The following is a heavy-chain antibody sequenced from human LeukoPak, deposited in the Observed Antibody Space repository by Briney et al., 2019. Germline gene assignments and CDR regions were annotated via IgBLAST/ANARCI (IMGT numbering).Heavy chain of an antibody. J-gene: IGHJ6*02. CDR2: LGTNGDA. D-gene: IGHD6-6*01. Sequence: GGSLRLSCVASGFSFSDYDMYWVRQAAGRGLEWVSALGTNGDAYYLGSVRGRFTISRENVKNSLYLQMNGLGVEDTAVYYCAREWRGIASHYHGMDVWGQGTTVTVSS. CDR3: AREWRGIASHYHGMDV. CDR1: GFSFSDYD. V-gene: IGHV3-13*01.